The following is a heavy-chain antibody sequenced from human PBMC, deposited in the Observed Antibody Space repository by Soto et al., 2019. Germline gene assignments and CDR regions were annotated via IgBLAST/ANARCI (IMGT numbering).Heavy chain of an antibody. CDR2: ISGSDGST. Sequence: GGSLRLSCAASGSTFRNNAFSWVRQAPGKGLEWVSSISGSDGSTYYADSVKGRFTISRDNSKNTLYLLKNSLRAEDTAVYYCAKTDGILTGYYPSYYDYGMDVWGQGTTVTVSS. D-gene: IGHD3-9*01. CDR3: AKTDGILTGYYPSYYDYGMDV. V-gene: IGHV3-23*01. CDR1: GSTFRNNA. J-gene: IGHJ6*02.